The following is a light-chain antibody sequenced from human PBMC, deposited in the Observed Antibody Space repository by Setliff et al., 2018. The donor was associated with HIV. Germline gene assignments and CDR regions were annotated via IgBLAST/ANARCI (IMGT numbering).Light chain of an antibody. CDR1: SSNIGSNT. CDR3: ASWDDSLNGSYV. CDR2: SNN. V-gene: IGLV1-44*01. Sequence: LTQPPSASGTPGQRVTISCSGSSSNIGSNTVNWYQQLPGTAPKLLIYSNNQRPSGVPDRFSGSKSGTSASPAISGLQSEDEADYYCASWDDSLNGSYVFGTGTKVTVL. J-gene: IGLJ1*01.